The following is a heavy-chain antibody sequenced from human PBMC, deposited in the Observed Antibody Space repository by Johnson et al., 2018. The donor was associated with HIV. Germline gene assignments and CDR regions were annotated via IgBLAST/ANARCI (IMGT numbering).Heavy chain of an antibody. V-gene: IGHV3-30*02. CDR1: GFTFSSYG. D-gene: IGHD3-16*01. J-gene: IGHJ3*01. CDR3: AKDGGRWSYSFDV. Sequence: QVQLVESGGGVVQPGGSLRLSCAASGFTFSSYGMHWVRQAPGKGLEWVAFIQSDGKIKSYADSVKGRFTVSRDNSKNPLYLQMNSLRGEDTAMYYCAKDGGRWSYSFDVWGQGTMVSVSS. CDR2: IQSDGKIK.